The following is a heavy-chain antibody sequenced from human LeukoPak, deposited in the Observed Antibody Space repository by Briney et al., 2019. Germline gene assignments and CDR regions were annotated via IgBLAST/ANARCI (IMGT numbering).Heavy chain of an antibody. CDR3: ARDYGYSSSWYGEFDY. J-gene: IGHJ4*02. D-gene: IGHD6-13*01. CDR2: ISYDGSNK. V-gene: IGHV3-30-3*01. Sequence: GGSLRLSCAVSGFTFSSYAMHWVRQAPGKGLEWVAVISYDGSNKYYADSVKGRFTISRDNSKNTLYLQMNSLRAEDTAVYYCARDYGYSSSWYGEFDYWGQGTLVTVSS. CDR1: GFTFSSYA.